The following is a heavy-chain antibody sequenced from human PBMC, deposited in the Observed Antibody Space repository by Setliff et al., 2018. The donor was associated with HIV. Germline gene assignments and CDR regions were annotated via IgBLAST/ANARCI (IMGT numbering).Heavy chain of an antibody. J-gene: IGHJ6*03. D-gene: IGHD3-10*01. V-gene: IGHV1-3*02. CDR2: SNAGNGNT. CDR1: GYTFTSYA. CDR3: ARDLFTSGSDRSRQAGYYYYYYMDV. Sequence: GASVKVSCKASGYTFTSYAMHWVRQAPGQRLEWMGWSNAGNGNTKYSQEFQGRVTITRDTSASTAYMELSSLRSEDMAVYYCARDLFTSGSDRSRQAGYYYYYYMDVWGKGTTVTVSS.